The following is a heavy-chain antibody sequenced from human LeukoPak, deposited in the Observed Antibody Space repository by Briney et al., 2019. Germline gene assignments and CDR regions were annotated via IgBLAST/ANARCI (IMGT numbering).Heavy chain of an antibody. V-gene: IGHV1-2*02. D-gene: IGHD2-2*01. CDR1: GYTFTGYY. CDR3: ARANPLYCSSTTCLFDY. J-gene: IGHJ4*02. CDR2: INPNSGDT. Sequence: ASVKVSCKASGYTFTGYYMHWVRQAPGQGFEWMGWINPNSGDTNYALKFQGRVTMTRDTSISTVHMELSRLRSDDTAVYYCARANPLYCSSTTCLFDYWGQGTLVTVSS.